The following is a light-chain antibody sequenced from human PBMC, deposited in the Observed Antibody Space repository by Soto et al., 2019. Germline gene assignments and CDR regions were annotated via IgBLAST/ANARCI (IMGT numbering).Light chain of an antibody. CDR1: QGINIF. J-gene: IGKJ2*01. CDR3: QQRNSSHRT. Sequence: DIQLTQSPSFLSASVGDRVTITCRASQGINIFLAWFQQKPGKAPNLLISAASTLQSGVPSRFSGSGSETEFTLTITSLQPEDSATYYCQQRNSSHRTFSQGTKVDIK. V-gene: IGKV1-9*01. CDR2: AAS.